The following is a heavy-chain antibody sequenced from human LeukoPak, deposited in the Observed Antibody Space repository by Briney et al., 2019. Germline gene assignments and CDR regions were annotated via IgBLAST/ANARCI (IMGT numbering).Heavy chain of an antibody. CDR3: ARGAAAATGDWFDP. CDR2: IFYGGTT. D-gene: IGHD6-13*01. Sequence: PSETLSLTCTVSGGSISSVNYYWGWIRQPPGKGLEWIGSIFYGGTTNYNPSLKSRVTISVDTSKNQFSLKLSSVTAADTAVYYCARGAAAATGDWFDPWGQGTLVTVSS. CDR1: GGSISSVNYY. V-gene: IGHV4-39*07. J-gene: IGHJ5*02.